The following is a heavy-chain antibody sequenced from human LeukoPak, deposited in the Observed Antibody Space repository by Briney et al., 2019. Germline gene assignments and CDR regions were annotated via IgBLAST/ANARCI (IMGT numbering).Heavy chain of an antibody. Sequence: SETLSLTCAVYGGSFSGYYWSWIRQPPGKGLEWIGEINHSRSTNYNPSLKSRVTLSVDTSKNQFSLKLSSVTAADTAVYYCASDSSGYYPFDYWGQGTLVTVSS. V-gene: IGHV4-34*01. J-gene: IGHJ4*02. CDR1: GGSFSGYY. D-gene: IGHD3-22*01. CDR3: ASDSSGYYPFDY. CDR2: INHSRST.